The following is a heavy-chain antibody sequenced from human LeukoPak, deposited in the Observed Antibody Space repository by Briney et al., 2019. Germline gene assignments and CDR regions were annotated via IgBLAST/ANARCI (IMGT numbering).Heavy chain of an antibody. J-gene: IGHJ5*02. V-gene: IGHV4-59*01. CDR3: ARGRGGGGTSNNWFDP. CDR2: IYYSGST. D-gene: IGHD2-15*01. CDR1: SASISGYY. Sequence: TSETLSLTCTVSSASISGYYWSWIRQPPGKGLEWIGYIYYSGSTNYNPSLKSRVTISVDTSKNQFSLKLNSVTGADTAVYYCARGRGGGGTSNNWFDPWGQGTLVIVSS.